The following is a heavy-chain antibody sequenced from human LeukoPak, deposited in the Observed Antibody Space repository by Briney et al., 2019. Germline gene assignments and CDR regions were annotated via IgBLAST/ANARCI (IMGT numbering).Heavy chain of an antibody. J-gene: IGHJ5*02. CDR2: INSDGSST. CDR1: GFTFSSYW. D-gene: IGHD2-15*01. Sequence: PGGSLRLSRAASGFTFSSYWMHWVRQAPGKGLVWVSRINSDGSSTSYADSVKGRFTISRDNAKNTLYLQMNSLRAEDTAVYYCASRIGYCSGGSCLPWGQGTLVTVSS. V-gene: IGHV3-74*01. CDR3: ASRIGYCSGGSCLP.